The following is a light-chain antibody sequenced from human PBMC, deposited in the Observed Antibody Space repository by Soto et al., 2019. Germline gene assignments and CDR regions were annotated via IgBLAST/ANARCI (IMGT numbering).Light chain of an antibody. CDR1: SSDVGGYKY. J-gene: IGLJ2*01. V-gene: IGLV2-8*01. CDR2: EVT. CDR3: SSYGAPNNVV. Sequence: QSVLTQPPSASGSPGQSVTISCTGTSSDVGGYKYVSWYQHHPGKAPKVVIYEVTKRPSGVPDRFSGSQSGNTASLTVSGLQAEDEADYYCSSYGAPNNVVFGGGTKLTVL.